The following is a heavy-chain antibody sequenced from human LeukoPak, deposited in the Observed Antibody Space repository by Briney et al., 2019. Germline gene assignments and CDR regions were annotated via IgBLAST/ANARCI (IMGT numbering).Heavy chain of an antibody. CDR3: ARSGAPTPDC. CDR1: GFTFSSYW. Sequence: PGGSLRLSCAASGFTFSSYWMHWVRQAPGKGLVWVSRIDSDGSSTIYADSVKGRFTVSRDNAKNTLNLQMNSLRAEDTALYYCARSGAPTPDCWGQGTLVIVSS. CDR2: IDSDGSST. J-gene: IGHJ4*02. V-gene: IGHV3-74*01. D-gene: IGHD2-15*01.